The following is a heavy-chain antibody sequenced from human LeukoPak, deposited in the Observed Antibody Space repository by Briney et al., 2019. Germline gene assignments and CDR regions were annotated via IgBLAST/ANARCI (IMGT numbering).Heavy chain of an antibody. CDR3: ARGGSSWPLPFDY. CDR2: ISSSGSTI. D-gene: IGHD6-13*01. Sequence: GGSLRLSCAASGFTFSSYEMNWVRQAPGKGLEWVSYISSSGSTIYYADSVKGRFTISRDNAKNSLYLQMNSLRAEDTAVYYCARGGSSWPLPFDYWGQGTLVTVSS. V-gene: IGHV3-48*03. CDR1: GFTFSSYE. J-gene: IGHJ4*02.